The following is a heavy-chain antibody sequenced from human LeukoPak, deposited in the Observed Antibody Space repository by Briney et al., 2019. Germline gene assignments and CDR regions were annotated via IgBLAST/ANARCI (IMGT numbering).Heavy chain of an antibody. J-gene: IGHJ4*02. CDR2: IRGSGDRT. V-gene: IGHV3-23*01. D-gene: IGHD4-23*01. Sequence: PGGSLRLSCAVSGFTFSSYAMSWVRQAPGKGLEWVSAIRGSGDRTYYADSVKGRFTISRDNSKNTLYVQMNSLRPEDTAVYYCARLPQDGGNDYWGQGTLVTVSS. CDR1: GFTFSSYA. CDR3: ARLPQDGGNDY.